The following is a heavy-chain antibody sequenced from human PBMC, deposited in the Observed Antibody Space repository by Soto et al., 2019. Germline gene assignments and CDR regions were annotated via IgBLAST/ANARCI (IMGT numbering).Heavy chain of an antibody. J-gene: IGHJ4*02. CDR1: GGPFISYA. V-gene: IGHV1-69*01. D-gene: IGHD3-10*01. CDR2: IIPIFGTA. Sequence: SVKVTCKAAGGPFISYAIIWVRQAPGQGLEWMGGIIPIFGTANYAQKFQGRVTITADESTSTAYMELSSLRSEDTAVYYCARAGPAPTTMVRGVIMTFDYWGQGTLVTVSS. CDR3: ARAGPAPTTMVRGVIMTFDY.